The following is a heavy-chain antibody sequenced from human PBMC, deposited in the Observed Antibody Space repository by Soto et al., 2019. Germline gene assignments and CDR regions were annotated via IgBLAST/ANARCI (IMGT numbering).Heavy chain of an antibody. J-gene: IGHJ4*02. Sequence: GXSVKVSWKASGFTFTSSAVQWVRQARGQRLEWIGWIVVGSGNTNYAQKFQERVTITRDMSTSTAYMELSSLRSEDTAVYYCAADWYSGSNLPPRHWGQGTLVTVSS. CDR3: AADWYSGSNLPPRH. V-gene: IGHV1-58*01. CDR2: IVVGSGNT. D-gene: IGHD1-26*01. CDR1: GFTFTSSA.